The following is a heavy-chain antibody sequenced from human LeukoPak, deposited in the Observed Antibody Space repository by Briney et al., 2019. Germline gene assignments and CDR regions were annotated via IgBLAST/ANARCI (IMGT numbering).Heavy chain of an antibody. Sequence: SETLSLTCAVYGGSFSGYYWGWIRQPPGKGLEWIATIYSGGSTYYKPSLNSRVTISIDMSKNQFSLKLSSVTAADTAVYYCARRGCSGGSCHYSYYFQYWGQGTLITVSP. V-gene: IGHV4-34*01. J-gene: IGHJ4*02. CDR1: GGSFSGYY. CDR3: ARRGCSGGSCHYSYYFQY. D-gene: IGHD2-15*01. CDR2: IYSGGST.